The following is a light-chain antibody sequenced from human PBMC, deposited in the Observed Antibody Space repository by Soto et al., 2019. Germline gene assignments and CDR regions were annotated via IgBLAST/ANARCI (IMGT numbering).Light chain of an antibody. CDR3: TSYTSRSALYV. CDR1: SSDLGAYNY. J-gene: IGLJ1*01. V-gene: IGLV2-14*01. CDR2: EVT. Sequence: QSALTQPASVSGSPGQSITISCTGTSSDLGAYNYVSWHQHNPGKAPKLMIYEVTKRPSGVSNRFSGSKSGNTASLTISGLQPEDEADYYCTSYTSRSALYVFGTGTKVTVL.